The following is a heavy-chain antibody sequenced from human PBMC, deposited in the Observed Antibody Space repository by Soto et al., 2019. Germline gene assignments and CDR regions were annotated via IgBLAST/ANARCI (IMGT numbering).Heavy chain of an antibody. V-gene: IGHV1-18*01. D-gene: IGHD3-10*01. CDR1: GYTFTNYG. J-gene: IGHJ5*02. CDR2: INVYNGNT. Sequence: QVQLVQSGGEVKKPGASVKVSCKASGYTFTNYGISWVRQAPGQGLEWMGWINVYNGNTKYAQKVQGRATMPTDTSTSTAYMELRSLRSDDTAVYYCARGVGSGSFYNKYNWFDPWGQGTLVTVSS. CDR3: ARGVGSGSFYNKYNWFDP.